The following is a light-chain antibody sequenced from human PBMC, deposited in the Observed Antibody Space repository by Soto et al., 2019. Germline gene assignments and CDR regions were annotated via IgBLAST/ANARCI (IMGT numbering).Light chain of an antibody. CDR2: GAS. CDR1: QSVSNN. Sequence: EIELTQSPCTLSLSPGERATLSCRASQSVSNNYLAWYQQKPGQAPRLLIYGASTRATGIPARFSGSGSGTEFTLSIGSLQSEDFAVYYCQQYNNWPWTFGQGTKVDIK. CDR3: QQYNNWPWT. J-gene: IGKJ1*01. V-gene: IGKV3-15*01.